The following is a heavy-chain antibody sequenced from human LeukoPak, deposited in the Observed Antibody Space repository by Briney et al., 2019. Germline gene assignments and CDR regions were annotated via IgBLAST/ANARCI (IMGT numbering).Heavy chain of an antibody. D-gene: IGHD6-19*01. J-gene: IGHJ6*03. V-gene: IGHV3-23*01. Sequence: GGSLRLSCAASGFTFSNYAMNWVRQAPGKGVEWVSTIVGRGGITYYADSVKGRFTISRDNSKNSLYLQMNSLRAEDTAVYYCARDRYSSGWSAVYYYYMDVWGKGTTVTISS. CDR3: ARDRYSSGWSAVYYYYMDV. CDR1: GFTFSNYA. CDR2: IVGRGGIT.